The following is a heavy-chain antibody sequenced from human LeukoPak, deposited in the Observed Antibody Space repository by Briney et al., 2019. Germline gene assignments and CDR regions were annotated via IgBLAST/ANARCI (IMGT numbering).Heavy chain of an antibody. CDR2: INYSGST. Sequence: SETLSLTCSVYGGSLSGYYWSWVRQAPGKGLEWIREINYSGSTYYNPSLKSRVTISVDTSRNQFSLKLSSVTAADTAVYYCARGRAFGYSYGSIDYWGQGTLVTVSS. D-gene: IGHD5-18*01. V-gene: IGHV4-34*01. J-gene: IGHJ4*02. CDR1: GGSLSGYY. CDR3: ARGRAFGYSYGSIDY.